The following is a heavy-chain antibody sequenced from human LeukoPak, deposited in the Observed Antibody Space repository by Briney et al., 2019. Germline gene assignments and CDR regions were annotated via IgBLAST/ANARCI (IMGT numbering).Heavy chain of an antibody. D-gene: IGHD2-8*01. CDR1: GGSINSGPYC. CDR3: ARDLYTTRPDTYYYYLDV. CDR2: IYYSGST. J-gene: IGHJ6*03. Sequence: SETLSLTCTVSGGSINSGPYCWTWIRQHPGKGLEWIGYIYYSGSTYYNPSLKSRVSISVDTSKNQFSLKLSSVTAADTAVYYCARDLYTTRPDTYYYYLDVWGKGTTVTVSS. V-gene: IGHV4-31*03.